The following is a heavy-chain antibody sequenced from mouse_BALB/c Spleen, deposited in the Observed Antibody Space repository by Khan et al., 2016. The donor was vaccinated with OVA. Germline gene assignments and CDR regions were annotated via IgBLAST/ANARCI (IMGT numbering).Heavy chain of an antibody. CDR1: GYTFTDYS. D-gene: IGHD2-14*01. V-gene: IGHV9-2-1*01. Sequence: IQLVQSGPELKKPGETVKISCKASGYTFTDYSMHWVKQAPGKGLKWMGWINTETGEPTYADDFKGRFAFSLETSASTAYLQINKLKNDDTATYFCARDRYDYFDYWGQGTTLTGSA. CDR3: ARDRYDYFDY. CDR2: INTETGEP. J-gene: IGHJ2*01.